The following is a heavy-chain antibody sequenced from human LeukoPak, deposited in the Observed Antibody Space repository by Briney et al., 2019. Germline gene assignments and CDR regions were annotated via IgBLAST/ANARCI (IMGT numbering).Heavy chain of an antibody. J-gene: IGHJ1*01. V-gene: IGHV3-7*05. D-gene: IGHD1-26*01. CDR1: GFTFSNYW. CDR2: IKQDGSEK. CDR3: ARGGGSYSAFLG. Sequence: PGGSLRLSCAVSGFTFSNYWMSWVRQAPGKGLEWVANIKQDGSEKYYVDSVKGRFTISRDNAKNSLYLQMNSLRPEDAAVYYCARGGGSYSAFLGWGQGTLVTVSS.